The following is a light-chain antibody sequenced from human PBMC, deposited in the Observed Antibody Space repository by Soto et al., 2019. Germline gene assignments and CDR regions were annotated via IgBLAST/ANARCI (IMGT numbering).Light chain of an antibody. J-gene: IGKJ5*01. CDR2: GAS. CDR3: QQLNTYPIT. V-gene: IGKV1-9*01. CDR1: QGISSY. Sequence: IQLTQSPSSLSASVGDRVTITCRASQGISSYLAWYQQKPGKATKLLIYGASTLEGGVPFRFSGSGSGTDFTLIISSVQPEDFATYYCQQLNTYPITFGQGTRLEIK.